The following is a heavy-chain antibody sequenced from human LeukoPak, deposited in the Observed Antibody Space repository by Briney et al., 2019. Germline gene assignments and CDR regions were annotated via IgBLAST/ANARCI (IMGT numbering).Heavy chain of an antibody. D-gene: IGHD3-10*01. V-gene: IGHV3-30*18. CDR1: GFIFSTYG. J-gene: IGHJ4*02. Sequence: GGCLRLSCAASGFIFSTYGLHWARQAPGKGLEWLAVISYDGSNKYYADSVKGRFTISRDNSKNTLYLQMNSLRAEDTAVYYCTKEGDSGSFPDYWGQGTPVTVSS. CDR3: TKEGDSGSFPDY. CDR2: ISYDGSNK.